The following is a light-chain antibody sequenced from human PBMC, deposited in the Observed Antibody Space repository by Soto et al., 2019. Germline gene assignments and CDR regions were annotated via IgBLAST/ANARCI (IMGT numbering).Light chain of an antibody. CDR3: QHRYNWPLT. CDR1: QSVSTY. V-gene: IGKV3-11*01. Sequence: EIVLTQSPATLSLSPGVRVTLSCRASQSVSTYLAWYQQKPGQAPRLLIYGASNRATGIPARFSGSGSGIDFTLTISSLEPEDFAVYYCQHRYNWPLTFGGGTKVEIK. CDR2: GAS. J-gene: IGKJ4*01.